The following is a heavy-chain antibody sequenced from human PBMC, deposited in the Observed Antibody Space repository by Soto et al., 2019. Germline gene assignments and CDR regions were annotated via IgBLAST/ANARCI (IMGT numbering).Heavy chain of an antibody. Sequence: QVQLVQSGAEVKKPGSSVKVSCKASGGTFSSYAISWVRQAPGQGLEWMGGIIPIFGTANYAQKFQGRVTITADKPTSTAHMELSSLRSEDTAVYYCARGGYCSGGSCYPFDYWGQGTLVTVSS. V-gene: IGHV1-69*06. CDR1: GGTFSSYA. CDR2: IIPIFGTA. CDR3: ARGGYCSGGSCYPFDY. J-gene: IGHJ4*02. D-gene: IGHD2-15*01.